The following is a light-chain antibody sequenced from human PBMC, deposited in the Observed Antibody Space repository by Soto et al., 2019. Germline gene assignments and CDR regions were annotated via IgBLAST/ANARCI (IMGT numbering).Light chain of an antibody. CDR2: DAS. Sequence: DIQMTQSPSSLSASVGDRVTITCRASQRISSYLNWYQQKPGKAPKLLVYDASTLQSGVASRFSGSGSGTEFTLIISGLQPGDSATYYCQQYTNTNNPWMFGQGTKVDI. CDR3: QQYTNTNNPWM. J-gene: IGKJ1*01. V-gene: IGKV1-39*01. CDR1: QRISSY.